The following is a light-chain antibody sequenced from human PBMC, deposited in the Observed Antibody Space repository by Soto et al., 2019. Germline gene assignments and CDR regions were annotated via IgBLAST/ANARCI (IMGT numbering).Light chain of an antibody. J-gene: IGKJ5*01. CDR2: DAS. CDR3: QQRNEWPLT. Sequence: EIVLTQSPGTLSLSPGERATLSCRASQSVSSSYLAWYQQKPGQAPRLLISDASNRATGIPARFSGSGSGTDFTLTISSLESEDFAIYYCQQRNEWPLTFGQGTRLEIK. V-gene: IGKV3D-20*02. CDR1: QSVSSSY.